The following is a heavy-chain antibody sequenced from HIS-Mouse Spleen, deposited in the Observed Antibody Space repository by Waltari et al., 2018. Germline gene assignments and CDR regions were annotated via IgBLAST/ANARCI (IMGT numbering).Heavy chain of an antibody. Sequence: EVQLVESGGGLVQPGGSLRLSCAASGFTFSRYWMSWVRRAPGRGQGGVANIKKDGSERYYVDSVKGRFTISRDNAKTSLYLQMNSLRAEDTAVYYCATLQTSNWGLRYWGQGTLVTVSS. CDR1: GFTFSRYW. V-gene: IGHV3-7*02. CDR2: IKKDGSER. J-gene: IGHJ4*02. D-gene: IGHD7-27*01. CDR3: ATLQTSNWGLRY.